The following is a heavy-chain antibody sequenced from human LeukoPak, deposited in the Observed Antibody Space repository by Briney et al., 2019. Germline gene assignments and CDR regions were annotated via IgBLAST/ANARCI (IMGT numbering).Heavy chain of an antibody. CDR1: GFSFSSYE. CDR3: ARLQLAFDY. V-gene: IGHV3-48*03. D-gene: IGHD6-13*01. Sequence: GGSLRLSCAASGFSFSSYEMNWVRQAPGKGLEWVSYISSSGSTTYYADAVQGRFTISRDNAKNSLYLQMSSLRDDDTAVYYCARLQLAFDYWGQGALVTVSS. J-gene: IGHJ4*02. CDR2: ISSSGSTT.